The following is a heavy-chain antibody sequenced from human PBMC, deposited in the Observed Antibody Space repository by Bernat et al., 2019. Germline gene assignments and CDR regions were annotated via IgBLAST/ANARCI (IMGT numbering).Heavy chain of an antibody. V-gene: IGHV3-11*06. CDR2: ISSSSSYT. J-gene: IGHJ6*03. D-gene: IGHD4-17*01. CDR1: GFTFSDYY. CDR3: ARDHTVTTGYYYYYMDV. Sequence: QVQLVESGGGLVKPGGSLRLSCAASGFTFSDYYMSWIRQAPGKGLEWVSYISSSSSYTNYADSVKGRFTISRDNANNSLYLQMNSLRAEDTAVYYCARDHTVTTGYYYYYMDVWGKGTTVTVSS.